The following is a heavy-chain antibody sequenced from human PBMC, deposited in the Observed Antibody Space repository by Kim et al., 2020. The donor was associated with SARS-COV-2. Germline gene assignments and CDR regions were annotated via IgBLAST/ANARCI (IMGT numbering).Heavy chain of an antibody. J-gene: IGHJ4*02. V-gene: IGHV4-34*01. CDR3: ARGTRHYYFDY. Sequence: SETLSLTCAVYGGSFSGYYWSWIRQPPGKGLEWIGEINHSGSTNYNPSLKSRVTISVDTSKNQFSLKLSSVTAADTAVYYCARGTRHYYFDYWGQGTLVTVSS. CDR2: INHSGST. CDR1: GGSFSGYY.